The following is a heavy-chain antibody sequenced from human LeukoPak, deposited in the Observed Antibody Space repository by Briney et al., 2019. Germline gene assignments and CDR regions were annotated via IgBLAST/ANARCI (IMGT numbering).Heavy chain of an antibody. J-gene: IGHJ4*02. Sequence: GGSLRLPCAACGFTFSSYGMLWVRQAPGRGLELVACLRYDGSNKYYADSVKGRFTISRDNSKNKLYRQMNSLRAEDTAVYYCAKALYLGYCSSTSCYSPPDYWGQGTLVTVSS. CDR3: AKALYLGYCSSTSCYSPPDY. CDR1: GFTFSSYG. D-gene: IGHD2-2*02. CDR2: LRYDGSNK. V-gene: IGHV3-30*02.